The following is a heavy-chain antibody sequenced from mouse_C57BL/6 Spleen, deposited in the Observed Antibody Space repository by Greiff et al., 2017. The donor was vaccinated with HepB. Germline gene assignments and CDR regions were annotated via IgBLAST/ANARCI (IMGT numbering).Heavy chain of an antibody. Sequence: EVMLVESGGDLVKPGGSLKLSCAASGFTFSSYGMSWVRQTPDKRLEWVATISSGGSYTYYPDSVKGRFTISRDNAKNTLYLQISSLKSEDTAMYYCATMVTTGDWYFDVWGTGTTVTVSS. D-gene: IGHD2-2*01. V-gene: IGHV5-6*01. CDR1: GFTFSSYG. CDR3: ATMVTTGDWYFDV. CDR2: ISSGGSYT. J-gene: IGHJ1*03.